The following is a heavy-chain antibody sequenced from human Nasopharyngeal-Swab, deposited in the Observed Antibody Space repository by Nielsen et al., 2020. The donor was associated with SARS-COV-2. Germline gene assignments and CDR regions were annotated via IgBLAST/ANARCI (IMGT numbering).Heavy chain of an antibody. CDR3: AKAPGATGYFDL. Sequence: SLKISCAASGFTFDDYAMHWVRQAPGKGLEWVSGISWNSGSIGHADSVKGRFTISRDNAKNSLYLQMNSLRAEDTALYYCAKAPGATGYFDLWGRGTLVTVSS. J-gene: IGHJ2*01. V-gene: IGHV3-9*01. CDR2: ISWNSGSI. D-gene: IGHD2-8*02. CDR1: GFTFDDYA.